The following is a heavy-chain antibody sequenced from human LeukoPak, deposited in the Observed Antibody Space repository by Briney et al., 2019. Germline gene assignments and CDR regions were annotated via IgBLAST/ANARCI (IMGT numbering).Heavy chain of an antibody. CDR1: GFTFSNYG. Sequence: GALRLSCAASGFTFSNYGMHWVRQAPGKGLEWVAVIWYDGSKKYYADSVKGRFTISRDNSKNTLYLQMNSLSAEDTAVYYCARDSRGATGLDYRGQGTLVTVSS. J-gene: IGHJ4*02. CDR3: ARDSRGATGLDY. CDR2: IWYDGSKK. V-gene: IGHV3-33*01. D-gene: IGHD5-12*01.